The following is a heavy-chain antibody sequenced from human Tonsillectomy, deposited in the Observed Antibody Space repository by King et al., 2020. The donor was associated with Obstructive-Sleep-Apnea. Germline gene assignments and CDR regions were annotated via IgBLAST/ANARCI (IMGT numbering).Heavy chain of an antibody. Sequence: VQLQESGPGLVKPSETLSLTCTVSGGSISSSSYYWGWIRQPPGKGLEWIGSIYYSGSTNYNPSLKSRGTISIDTSKNQFSLKLSSVTAADTAVYYCARVPYITGWSGWFDPWGQGTLVTVSS. CDR3: ARVPYITGWSGWFDP. CDR2: IYYSGST. J-gene: IGHJ5*02. D-gene: IGHD6-19*01. CDR1: GGSISSSSYY. V-gene: IGHV4-39*07.